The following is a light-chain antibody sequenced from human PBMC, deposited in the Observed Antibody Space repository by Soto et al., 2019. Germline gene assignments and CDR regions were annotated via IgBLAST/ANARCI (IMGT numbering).Light chain of an antibody. CDR3: HQYDSAPWT. V-gene: IGKV3D-15*01. Sequence: EIVMTQSPATLSVSPGERATLSCRASQSVSSNLAWYQQKPGQAPRLLIYGASSRATGIPDRFSGSGSGTDFTLTISSLEPEDIAVYYCHQYDSAPWTFGQGTKVDIK. J-gene: IGKJ1*01. CDR2: GAS. CDR1: QSVSSN.